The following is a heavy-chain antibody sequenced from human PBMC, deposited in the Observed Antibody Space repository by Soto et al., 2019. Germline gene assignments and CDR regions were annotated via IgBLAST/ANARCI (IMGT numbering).Heavy chain of an antibody. CDR2: ISSSSDNI. CDR3: ARLPKGSSVTA. J-gene: IGHJ4*02. Sequence: PGGSLRLSCVASGFRFSDHSMTWVRQSPGKGLQWIAYISSSSDNIYYAESVRGRFTVSRDNAKNALFLQMNSLRDDDTATYYCARLPKGSSVTAWGQGTRVTVSS. CDR1: GFRFSDHS. V-gene: IGHV3-48*02. D-gene: IGHD2-21*02.